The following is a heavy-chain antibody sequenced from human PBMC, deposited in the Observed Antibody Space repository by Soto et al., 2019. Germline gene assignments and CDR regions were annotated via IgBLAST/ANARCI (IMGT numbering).Heavy chain of an antibody. CDR1: GGTFSSYA. CDR3: AREGGYMVRDTGYYGMDV. Sequence: GASVKVSCKASGGTFSSYAISWVRQAPGQGLEWMGGIIPIFGTANYAQKFQGRVTITVDESTSTAYMELSSLRSEDTAVYYCAREGGYMVRDTGYYGMDVWGQGTTVTVSS. J-gene: IGHJ6*02. CDR2: IIPIFGTA. V-gene: IGHV1-69*13. D-gene: IGHD3-10*01.